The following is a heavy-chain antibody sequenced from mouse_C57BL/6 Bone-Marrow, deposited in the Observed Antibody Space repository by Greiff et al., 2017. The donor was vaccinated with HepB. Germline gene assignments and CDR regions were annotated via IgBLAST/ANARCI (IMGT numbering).Heavy chain of an antibody. V-gene: IGHV1-81*01. CDR3: ARWGNFYYGSSYCWYFDV. J-gene: IGHJ1*03. CDR1: GYTFTSYG. CDR2: IYPRSGNT. Sequence: VKLVESGAELARPGASVKLSCKASGYTFTSYGISWVKQRTGQGLEWIGEIYPRSGNTYYNEKFKGKATLTADKSSSTAYMELRSLTSEDSAVYFCARWGNFYYGSSYCWYFDVWGTGTTVTVSS. D-gene: IGHD1-1*01.